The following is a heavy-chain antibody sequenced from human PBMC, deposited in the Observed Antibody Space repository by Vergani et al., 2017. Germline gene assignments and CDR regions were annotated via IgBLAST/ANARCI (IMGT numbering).Heavy chain of an antibody. J-gene: IGHJ5*02. CDR1: GFTFRSYA. V-gene: IGHV3-23*01. Sequence: EVQLLESGGGLVQPGGSLRLSCAASGFTFRSYAMSWVRQAPGTGLEWVSAISGRCGSTYYADSVKGRFTISRDNSKNTLYLQMRSLRAEDTAVYYCAKDGGYGSWSSSSRGSNWFDPWGQGTLVTVSS. CDR2: ISGRCGST. D-gene: IGHD6-13*01. CDR3: AKDGGYGSWSSSSRGSNWFDP.